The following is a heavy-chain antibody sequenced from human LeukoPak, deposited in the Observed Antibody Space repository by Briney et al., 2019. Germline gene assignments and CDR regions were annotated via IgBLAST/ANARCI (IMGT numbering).Heavy chain of an antibody. D-gene: IGHD3-10*01. J-gene: IGHJ4*02. CDR2: IRGDGAST. V-gene: IGHV3-43*02. Sequence: GGSLRLSCAASGFTFDDYAMHWVRQAPGKGLEWVSLIRGDGASTYYADSVNGRVTIYSDNSKNSRYLQIDSLRTEDNALYYCAKVSQRGIIPIAYWGQGTLVTVSS. CDR3: AKVSQRGIIPIAY. CDR1: GFTFDDYA.